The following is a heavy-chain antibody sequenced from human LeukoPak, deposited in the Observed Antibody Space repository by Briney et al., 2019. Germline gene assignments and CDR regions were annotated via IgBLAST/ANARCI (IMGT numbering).Heavy chain of an antibody. V-gene: IGHV3-48*01. Sequence: GGSLLLSCAASGFTFSSYSMNWVRQAPGKGLEWVSYISSSSSTIYYADSEKGRFTISRDNPKNSLYLQMNSLRAEDTAVYYCARDSNYYDSSGYYSMIDYWGQGTLVTVSS. D-gene: IGHD3-22*01. CDR2: ISSSSSTI. J-gene: IGHJ4*02. CDR3: ARDSNYYDSSGYYSMIDY. CDR1: GFTFSSYS.